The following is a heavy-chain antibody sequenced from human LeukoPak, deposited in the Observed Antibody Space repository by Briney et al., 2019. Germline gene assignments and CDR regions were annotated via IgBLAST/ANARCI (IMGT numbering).Heavy chain of an antibody. J-gene: IGHJ3*02. CDR3: ARVGYCSSTSCPRAFDI. Sequence: GGSLRLSCAASGFTFSSYSMNWVRQAPGKGLEWVSYISSSSGTISYAGSVKGRFTISRDNAKNSLYLQMNSLRAEDTAVYYCARVGYCSSTSCPRAFDIWGQGTMVTVSS. CDR1: GFTFSSYS. D-gene: IGHD2-2*01. V-gene: IGHV3-48*04. CDR2: ISSSSGTI.